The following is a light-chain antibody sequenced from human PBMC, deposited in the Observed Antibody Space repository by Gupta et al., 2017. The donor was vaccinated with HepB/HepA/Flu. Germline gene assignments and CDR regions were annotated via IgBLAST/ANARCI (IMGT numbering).Light chain of an antibody. V-gene: IGLV3-19*01. CDR1: SLRSYY. CDR2: GKN. J-gene: IGLJ2*01. Sequence: SSELTHDPAVSVALGQTVRITCQGDSLRSYYASWYQQKPGQTPVLVIYGKNNRPSGIPDRFSGSSSGNTASLTLAGAQAEDEADYYCNSRDSSGNHLRVFGGGTKLTVL. CDR3: NSRDSSGNHLRV.